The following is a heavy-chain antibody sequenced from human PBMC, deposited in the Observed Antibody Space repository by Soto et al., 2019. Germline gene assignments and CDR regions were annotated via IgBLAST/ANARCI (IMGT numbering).Heavy chain of an antibody. J-gene: IGHJ4*02. CDR2: MSYDGGNK. V-gene: IGHV3-30*18. CDR3: AKDTYYHDSSGYYVFDY. D-gene: IGHD3-22*01. CDR1: GFTFSSYG. Sequence: GGSLRLSCAASGFTFSSYGMHWVRQAPGKGLEWVAVMSYDGGNKNYVDSVKGRFTISRDNSKNTLYLQMNSLRAEDTAVYYCAKDTYYHDSSGYYVFDYWGQGTLVTVSS.